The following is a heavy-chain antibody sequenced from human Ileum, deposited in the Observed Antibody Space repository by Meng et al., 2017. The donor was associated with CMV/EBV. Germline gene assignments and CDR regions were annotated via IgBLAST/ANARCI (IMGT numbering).Heavy chain of an antibody. D-gene: IGHD1-26*01. J-gene: IGHJ4*02. Sequence: GESLKISCAISGFTFSNFWMSWVRQAPGKGLEWVANINQDGSEKYFVDSVKGRFTISRDNSKNTLYLQMNSLRAEDTAVYYCMYDGSYYVYWGQGTLVTVSS. CDR3: MYDGSYYVY. CDR2: INQDGSEK. V-gene: IGHV3-7*03. CDR1: GFTFSNFW.